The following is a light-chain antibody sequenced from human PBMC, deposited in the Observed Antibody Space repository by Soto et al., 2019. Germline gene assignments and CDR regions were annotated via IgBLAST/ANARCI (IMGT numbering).Light chain of an antibody. V-gene: IGKV3-20*01. Sequence: EIVLTQSPGTLSLSPGERATLSCRASQSVSSSYLAWYQQKPGQAPRLLIYGASSRATGIPDRFSGSGSGTDFTLTISRLEHEDVAVYYCQQYGSSLPITFGQGTRLEIK. CDR1: QSVSSSY. J-gene: IGKJ5*01. CDR3: QQYGSSLPIT. CDR2: GAS.